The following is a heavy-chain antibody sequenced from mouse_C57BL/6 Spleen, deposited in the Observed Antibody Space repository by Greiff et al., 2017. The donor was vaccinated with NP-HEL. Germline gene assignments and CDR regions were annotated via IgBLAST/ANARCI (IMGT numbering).Heavy chain of an antibody. CDR1: GFTFSSYA. V-gene: IGHV5-4*01. CDR3: ARVDDYDEAMDY. D-gene: IGHD2-4*01. Sequence: EAQRVESGGGLVKPGGSLKLSCAASGFTFSSYAMSWVRQTPEKRLEWVATISDGGSYTYYPDNVKGRFTISRDNAKNNLYLQMSHLKSEDTAMYYCARVDDYDEAMDYWGQGTSVTVSS. CDR2: ISDGGSYT. J-gene: IGHJ4*01.